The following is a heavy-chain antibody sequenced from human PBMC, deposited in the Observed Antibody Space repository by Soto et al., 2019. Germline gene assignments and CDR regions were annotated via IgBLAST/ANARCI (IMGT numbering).Heavy chain of an antibody. CDR2: INHSGST. CDR1: GGSFSGYY. V-gene: IGHV4-34*01. CDR3: ASFYDFWSGYSGSNWFDP. Sequence: LETLSLTCAVYGGSFSGYYWSWIRQPPGKGLEWIGEINHSGSTNYNPSLKSRVTISVDTSKNQFSLKLSSVTAADTAVYYCASFYDFWSGYSGSNWFDPWGQGTLVTVSS. D-gene: IGHD3-3*01. J-gene: IGHJ5*02.